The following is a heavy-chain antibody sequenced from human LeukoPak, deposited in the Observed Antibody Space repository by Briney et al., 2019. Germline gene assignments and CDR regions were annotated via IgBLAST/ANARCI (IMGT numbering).Heavy chain of an antibody. CDR1: GYTFTVYY. CDR3: ATPGWELDAFDI. CDR2: INPNSGGT. V-gene: IGHV1-2*02. D-gene: IGHD1-26*01. Sequence: ASVKVSCKSSGYTFTVYYMHWVRQAPGPGLEWMGWINPNSGGTNYAQKFQGRVTMTRDTSISTAYMELSRLRSDDTAVYYCATPGWELDAFDIWGQGTMVTVSS. J-gene: IGHJ3*02.